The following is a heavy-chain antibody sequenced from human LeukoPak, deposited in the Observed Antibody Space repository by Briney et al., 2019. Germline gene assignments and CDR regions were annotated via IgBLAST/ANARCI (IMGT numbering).Heavy chain of an antibody. CDR1: GGSISNGGYY. D-gene: IGHD3-22*01. CDR2: IYYSGST. V-gene: IGHV4-31*03. CDR3: AGGSDSSGYYYDY. J-gene: IGHJ4*02. Sequence: SETLSLTCTVSGGSISNGGYYWSWIRQHPGKGLEWIGYIYYSGSTYYNPSLKSRVTISVDTSKNQFSLKLSSVTAADTAVYYCAGGSDSSGYYYDYWGQGTLVTVSS.